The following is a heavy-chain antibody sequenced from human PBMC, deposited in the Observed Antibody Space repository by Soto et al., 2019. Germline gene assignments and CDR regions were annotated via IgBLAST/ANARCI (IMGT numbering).Heavy chain of an antibody. CDR3: ATAVAFDYYYGMDV. CDR2: MNPNSGNT. J-gene: IGHJ6*02. V-gene: IGHV1-8*01. CDR1: GYTFTSYD. D-gene: IGHD6-19*01. Sequence: QVRLVQSGAEVKKPGASVKVSCKASGYTFTSYDINWVRQATGQGLEWMGWMNPNSGNTGYAQKFQGRVTMTRNTSISTAYMELSSLRSEDTAVYYCATAVAFDYYYGMDVWGQGTTVTVSS.